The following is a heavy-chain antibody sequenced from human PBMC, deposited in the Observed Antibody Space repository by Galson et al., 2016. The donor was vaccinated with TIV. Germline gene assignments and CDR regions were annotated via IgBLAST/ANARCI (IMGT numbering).Heavy chain of an antibody. D-gene: IGHD3-22*01. CDR2: IIAIFGTT. V-gene: IGHV1-69*13. Sequence: SVKVSCKASGGIFNSYAISWVRQAPGQGLEWMGRIIAIFGTTNYAQKFQGRVTITADESTSTVYMELRSLISEDTAVYYCARGSDYYDGSGYQNWSQGTLVTVPS. CDR3: ARGSDYYDGSGYQN. J-gene: IGHJ4*02. CDR1: GGIFNSYA.